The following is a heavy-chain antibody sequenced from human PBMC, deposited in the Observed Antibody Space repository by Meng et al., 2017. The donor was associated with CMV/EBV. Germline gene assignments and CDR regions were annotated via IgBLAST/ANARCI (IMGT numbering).Heavy chain of an antibody. CDR3: ARVGYSNYEPFYYYYGMDV. J-gene: IGHJ6*02. CDR1: GFTFSSYS. V-gene: IGHV3-21*01. Sequence: GESLKISCAASGFTFSSYSMNWVRQAPGKGLEWVSSISSSSSYIYYADSVKGRFTISRDNAKNSLYLQMNSLRAEDTAVYYCARVGYSNYEPFYYYYGMDVWGQGTTVTVSS. CDR2: ISSSSSYI. D-gene: IGHD4-11*01.